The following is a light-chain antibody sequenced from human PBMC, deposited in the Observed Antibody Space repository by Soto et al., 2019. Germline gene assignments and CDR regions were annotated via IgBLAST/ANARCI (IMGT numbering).Light chain of an antibody. CDR3: LRYNAFSQT. J-gene: IGKJ1*01. CDR1: QSMNSW. V-gene: IGKV1-5*01. Sequence: DIQLTQSPSTLSASVGDRVTITCRASQSMNSWLAWYQQKPGEAPKVLIYDASSLESGVPSRLSGSGSGADFTLTIGSLQPEDFATYYCLRYNAFSQTFGQGTKVEI. CDR2: DAS.